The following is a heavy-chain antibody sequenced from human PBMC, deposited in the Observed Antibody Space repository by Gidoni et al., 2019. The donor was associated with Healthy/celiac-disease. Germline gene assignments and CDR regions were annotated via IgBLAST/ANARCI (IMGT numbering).Heavy chain of an antibody. CDR2: IWYDGSNK. Sequence: WVAVIWYDGSNKYYADSVKGRFTISRDNSKNTLYLQMNSLRAEDTAVYYCARDSPPWQKANTVTTRPDYWGQGTLVTVSS. J-gene: IGHJ4*02. D-gene: IGHD4-17*01. V-gene: IGHV3-33*01. CDR3: ARDSPPWQKANTVTTRPDY.